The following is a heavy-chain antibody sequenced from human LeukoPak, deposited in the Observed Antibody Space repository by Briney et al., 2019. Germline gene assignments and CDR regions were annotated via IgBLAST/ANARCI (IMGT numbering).Heavy chain of an antibody. D-gene: IGHD6-13*01. CDR1: GFTFSSHV. CDR3: ATYQYSSSWTNFDY. CDR2: ISYDGSNK. J-gene: IGHJ4*02. V-gene: IGHV3-30-3*01. Sequence: PGGSLRLSCAASGFTFSSHVMHWGRQDPGKGLEWVAAISYDGSNKYYGDSVKGRFTISRDNSKNTLYVQMNSLRTEDTAVYYCATYQYSSSWTNFDYWGQGTLVTVSS.